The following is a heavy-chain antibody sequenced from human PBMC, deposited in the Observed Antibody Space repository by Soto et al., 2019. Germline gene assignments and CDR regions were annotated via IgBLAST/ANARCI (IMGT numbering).Heavy chain of an antibody. V-gene: IGHV1-46*01. CDR2: INPHGGST. CDR3: ARSSGGNFGIIIEGTNWFAP. D-gene: IGHD1-26*01. J-gene: IGHJ5*02. CDR1: RDSFTSYY. Sequence: XSLKVSCKGPRDSFTSYYINWVRQAPVQGLEWMGVINPHGGSTAYAQKFKGRVTLTRDTSASTVYMEVSSLTSEDTAMYYCARSSGGNFGIIIEGTNWFAPWGQGTLVTVSS.